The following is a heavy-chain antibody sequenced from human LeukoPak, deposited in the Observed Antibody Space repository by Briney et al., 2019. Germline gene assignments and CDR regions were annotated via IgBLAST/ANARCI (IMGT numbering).Heavy chain of an antibody. CDR2: ISYSGST. CDR3: ARAHGGYSYGNFDY. V-gene: IGHV4-31*03. D-gene: IGHD5-18*01. Sequence: SETLSLTCTVSGGSISSGEYYWSWIRRHPGKGLEWIGYISYSGSTYYNPSLKSRLTISVDASKNQFSLKLSSVTAADTAVYYCARAHGGYSYGNFDYWGQGTLVTVSS. J-gene: IGHJ4*02. CDR1: GGSISSGEYY.